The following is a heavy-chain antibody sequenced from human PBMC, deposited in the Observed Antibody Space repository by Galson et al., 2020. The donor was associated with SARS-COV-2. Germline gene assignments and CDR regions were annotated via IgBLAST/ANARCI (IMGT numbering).Heavy chain of an antibody. CDR3: AYLGGSSGYYYYYYDRDP. D-gene: IGHD3-22*01. CDR2: IKPDGSEK. Sequence: GGSLRLSCAASGFTFSTYWMSWVRQAPGKGLEWVANIKPDGSEKYYADSVKGRFSISRDNAKKSLYLQMNSLRAEDTAVYFCAYLGGSSGYYYYYYDRDPWGQGTTVTVSS. J-gene: IGHJ6*02. V-gene: IGHV3-7*01. CDR1: GFTFSTYW.